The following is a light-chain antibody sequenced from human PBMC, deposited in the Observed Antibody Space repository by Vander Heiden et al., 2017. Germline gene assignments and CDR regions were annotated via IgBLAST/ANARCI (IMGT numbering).Light chain of an antibody. CDR2: YPSDADK. V-gene: IGLV5-45*03. Sequence: AVLPQPSSLPASPGASASLPSTSPRGINVGTSRISWYHTNPGSPPPYPLRYPSDADKQQGSGGHSRFSGSKDASANAGMLLIAGLQAEDEADYYCMIWHSSAWVFGGGTKLTVL. J-gene: IGLJ3*02. CDR1: RGINVGTSR. CDR3: MIWHSSAWV.